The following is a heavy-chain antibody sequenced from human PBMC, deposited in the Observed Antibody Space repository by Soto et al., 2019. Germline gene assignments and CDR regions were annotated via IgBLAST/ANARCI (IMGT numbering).Heavy chain of an antibody. D-gene: IGHD3-3*01. CDR2: IVVGSGNT. J-gene: IGHJ6*02. CDR1: GFTFTSSA. Sequence: TSVKVSCKASGFTFTSSAVQWVRQARGQRLEWIGWIVVGSGNTNYAQKFQERVTTTRDMSTSTAYMELSSLRSEDTAVYYCAADSSLRFLEWTPAPAYYYGMDVWGQGTTVTVSS. V-gene: IGHV1-58*01. CDR3: AADSSLRFLEWTPAPAYYYGMDV.